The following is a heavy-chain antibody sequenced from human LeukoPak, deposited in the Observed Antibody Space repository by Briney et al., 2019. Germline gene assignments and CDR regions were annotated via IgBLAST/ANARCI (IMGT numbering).Heavy chain of an antibody. CDR1: GGSISSYY. J-gene: IGHJ6*02. CDR2: IYYSGST. V-gene: IGHV4-59*08. D-gene: IGHD2-2*01. Sequence: PSETLSLTCTVSGGSISSYYWSWIRQPPGKGLEWIGYIYYSGSTNYNPSLKSRVTISVDTSKNQFSLKLSSVTAADTAVYYCASSSPGYYHYYGMDVWGQGTTVTVSS. CDR3: ASSSPGYYHYYGMDV.